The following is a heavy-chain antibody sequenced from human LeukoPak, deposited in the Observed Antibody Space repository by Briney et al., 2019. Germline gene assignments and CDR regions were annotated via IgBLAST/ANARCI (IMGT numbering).Heavy chain of an antibody. CDR3: ASNGGSSQPRGWFDP. V-gene: IGHV1-18*01. CDR2: ISAYNGNT. Sequence: GASVKVSCKASGYTFTSYGISWVRQAPGQGLEWMGWISAYNGNTNYAQKLQGRVTMTTDTSTSTAYMELRSLRSDDTAVYYCASNGGSSQPRGWFDPWGQGTLVTVSS. CDR1: GYTFTSYG. D-gene: IGHD6-13*01. J-gene: IGHJ5*02.